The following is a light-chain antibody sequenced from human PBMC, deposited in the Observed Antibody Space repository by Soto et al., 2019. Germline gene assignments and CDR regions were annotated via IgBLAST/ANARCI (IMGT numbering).Light chain of an antibody. J-gene: IGKJ5*01. Sequence: IVLTHSPSTLSLSPGEIATLSCRASQSVGTYLAWYQQKPGQSPRLLMFDVSNRATGIPARFSGSGSGTDFTLTISSLEPEDFGVYYCQHRSIWPVSFGQGTRLEI. CDR1: QSVGTY. V-gene: IGKV3-11*01. CDR3: QHRSIWPVS. CDR2: DVS.